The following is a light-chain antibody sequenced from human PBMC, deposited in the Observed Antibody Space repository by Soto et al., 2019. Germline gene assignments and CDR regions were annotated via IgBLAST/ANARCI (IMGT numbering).Light chain of an antibody. CDR1: QSVSSN. V-gene: IGKV3-15*01. CDR3: QQYNNWRT. CDR2: DAS. Sequence: EILLTQSPSTLSVSPGERATLSCTASQSVSSNLAWYQQKPGQAPSLLIYDASTRATGTPARISGSGSGTDFTLTISSLQSEYFAVYYCQQYNNWRTFGQGTKVDI. J-gene: IGKJ1*01.